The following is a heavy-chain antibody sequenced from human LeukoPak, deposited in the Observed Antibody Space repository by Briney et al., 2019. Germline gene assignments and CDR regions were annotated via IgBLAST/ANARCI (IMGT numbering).Heavy chain of an antibody. CDR3: AKGNWGTPFDY. J-gene: IGHJ4*02. Sequence: PGGPLRLSCTASGFIFGDYTMHWVRQAPGKGLEWVSGITWDSGAISYADSVKGRFTISRDNAKSSLYLQLNSLRAEDTAFYYCAKGNWGTPFDYWGQGTLVTVSS. CDR1: GFIFGDYT. V-gene: IGHV3-9*01. CDR2: ITWDSGAI. D-gene: IGHD7-27*01.